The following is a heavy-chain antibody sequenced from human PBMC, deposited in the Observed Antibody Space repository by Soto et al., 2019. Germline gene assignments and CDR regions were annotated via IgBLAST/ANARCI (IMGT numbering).Heavy chain of an antibody. CDR1: GYTFTSYY. Sequence: SVKVSSKASGYTFTSYYMHWVRQAPGQGLEWMGIINPSGGSTSYAQKFQGRVTMTRDTSTSTAYMELSRLRSEDTAVYYCARAGGIVVLPAVNVSVFSWG. CDR2: INPSGGST. V-gene: IGHV1-46*01. J-gene: IGHJ1*01. CDR3: ARAGGIVVLPAVNVSVFS. D-gene: IGHD2-2*01.